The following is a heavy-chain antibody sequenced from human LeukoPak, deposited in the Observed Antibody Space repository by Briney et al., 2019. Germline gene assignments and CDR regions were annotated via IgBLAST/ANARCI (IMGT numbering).Heavy chain of an antibody. CDR2: LSGSGGST. D-gene: IGHD2-2*02. J-gene: IGHJ4*02. CDR1: GFTFSSYA. Sequence: GGSLRLSCAASGFTFSSYAMSWVRQAPGKGLEWVSALSGSGGSTYYADSVKGRFTISRDNSKNTLYLQMNSLRAEDTAVYYCAKGEDCSSTSCYTPDYWGQGTLVTVSS. V-gene: IGHV3-23*01. CDR3: AKGEDCSSTSCYTPDY.